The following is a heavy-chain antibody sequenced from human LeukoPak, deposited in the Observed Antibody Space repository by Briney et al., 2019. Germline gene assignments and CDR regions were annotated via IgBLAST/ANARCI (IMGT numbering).Heavy chain of an antibody. V-gene: IGHV3-53*01. CDR2: IYSGGST. J-gene: IGHJ3*02. Sequence: GGSLRLSCAASGFTVSSNYMSWVRQAPGKGLEGVSIIYSGGSTFYADSVKGRFTISRDNYKNTLYLQMNSLRAENTAVYYCARGGSYLSAFDIWGQGTMVTVSS. CDR1: GFTVSSNY. CDR3: ARGGSYLSAFDI. D-gene: IGHD1-26*01.